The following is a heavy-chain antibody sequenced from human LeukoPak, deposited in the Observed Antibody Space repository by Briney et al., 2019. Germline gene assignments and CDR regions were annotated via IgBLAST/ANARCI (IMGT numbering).Heavy chain of an antibody. Sequence: PGGSLRLSCAASGFTFSSYSMHWVRQAPGKGLEWVAFIRYDGSNKYYADSVKGRFTISRDNSKNTLYLQMNSLRAEDTAVYYCAKDGPAGTRNFDYWGQGTLVTVSS. D-gene: IGHD6-13*01. CDR1: GFTFSSYS. CDR3: AKDGPAGTRNFDY. J-gene: IGHJ4*02. CDR2: IRYDGSNK. V-gene: IGHV3-30*02.